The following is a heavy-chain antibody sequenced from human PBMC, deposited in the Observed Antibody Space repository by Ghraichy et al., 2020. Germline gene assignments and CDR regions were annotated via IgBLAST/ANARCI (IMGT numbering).Heavy chain of an antibody. V-gene: IGHV4-59*01. CDR2: ISYSGSA. D-gene: IGHD4-17*01. CDR3: ARTGGTNYGDWYFDL. J-gene: IGHJ2*01. CDR1: SGSMSYYY. Sequence: SQTLSLTCTVSSGSMSYYYWSWIRQPPGKGLEWIGYISYSGSATYNPSLKRPVTISVDTSKNQFSLKLSSVTAADTAVYYCARTGGTNYGDWYFDLWGRGTLVTVSS.